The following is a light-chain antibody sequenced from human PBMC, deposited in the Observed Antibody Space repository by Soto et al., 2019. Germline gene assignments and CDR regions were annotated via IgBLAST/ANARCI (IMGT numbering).Light chain of an antibody. V-gene: IGKV1-33*01. Sequence: DIQMTQSPPSLSASVGYRVTITCQASQDISNYVNWYQQKLGKAPKLLIYDASNLETGVPSRFSGSGSGTHFTFTITSLQPEDSATYYCQHFDNLPLSFGPGTKVHIK. CDR1: QDISNY. CDR2: DAS. CDR3: QHFDNLPLS. J-gene: IGKJ3*01.